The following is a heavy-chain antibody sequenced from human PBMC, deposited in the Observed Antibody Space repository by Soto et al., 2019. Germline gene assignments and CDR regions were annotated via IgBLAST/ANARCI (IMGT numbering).Heavy chain of an antibody. CDR1: GGSISSGGYY. V-gene: IGHV4-31*03. D-gene: IGHD3-22*01. CDR3: ARDRPLSSGYANDAFDI. J-gene: IGHJ3*02. CDR2: IYYSGST. Sequence: SETLSLTCTVSGGSISSGGYYWSWIRQHPGKGLEWIGYIYYSGSTYYNPSLKSRVTISVDTSKNQFSLKLSSVTAADTAVYYCARDRPLSSGYANDAFDIWGQGTMVTVS.